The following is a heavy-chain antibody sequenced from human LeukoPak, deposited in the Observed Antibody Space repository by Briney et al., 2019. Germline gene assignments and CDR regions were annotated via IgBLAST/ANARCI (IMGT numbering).Heavy chain of an antibody. V-gene: IGHV3-11*01. Sequence: PGGSLRLSCATSRFTFSDYYMIWIRQAPGKGLEWVSYISSSGSTIYYADSVKGRFTISRDNAKNSLCLQMNSLRAEDTAVYYCYSSSWYDAFDIWGQGTMVTVSS. D-gene: IGHD6-13*01. CDR3: YSSSWYDAFDI. CDR2: ISSSGSTI. J-gene: IGHJ3*02. CDR1: RFTFSDYY.